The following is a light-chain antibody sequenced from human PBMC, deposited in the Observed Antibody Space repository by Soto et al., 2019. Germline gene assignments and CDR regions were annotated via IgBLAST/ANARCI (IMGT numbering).Light chain of an antibody. CDR3: QQYNKWPRT. J-gene: IGKJ1*01. V-gene: IGKV3-15*01. Sequence: EIVLTQSPGTLSLSPGESATLSCRASQSISSSFFAWYQHKPGQAPRLVIYGASTRATGIPARFSGSGSGTEFTLTISSLQSEDFAIYYCQQYNKWPRTFGQGTKVDIK. CDR2: GAS. CDR1: QSISSS.